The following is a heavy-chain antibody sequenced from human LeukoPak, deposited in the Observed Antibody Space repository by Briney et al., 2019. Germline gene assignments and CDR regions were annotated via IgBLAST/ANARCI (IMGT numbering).Heavy chain of an antibody. CDR1: GFTFSDYY. V-gene: IGHV3-11*01. J-gene: IGHJ3*02. CDR2: ISSSGSTI. CDR3: ARDRRLLKAFDI. Sequence: GGSLRLSCAAPGFTFSDYYMSWIRQAPGKGLEWVSYISSSGSTIYYADSVKGRFTISRDNAKNSLYLQMNSLRAEDTAVYYCARDRRLLKAFDIWGQGTMVTVSS.